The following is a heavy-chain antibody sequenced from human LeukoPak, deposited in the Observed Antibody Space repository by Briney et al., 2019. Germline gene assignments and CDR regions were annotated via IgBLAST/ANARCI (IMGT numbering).Heavy chain of an antibody. D-gene: IGHD4-23*01. CDR2: ITSSSSYI. Sequence: GGSLRLSCAASGFTFSSYAMHWVRQAPGKGPEWVSSITSSSSYIYYADSVKGRFTISRDNARNSLYLQMNSLRAEDTALYYCARDGDTVLTRGYYYYMDVWGKGTMVTVSS. V-gene: IGHV3-21*01. CDR1: GFTFSSYA. J-gene: IGHJ6*03. CDR3: ARDGDTVLTRGYYYYMDV.